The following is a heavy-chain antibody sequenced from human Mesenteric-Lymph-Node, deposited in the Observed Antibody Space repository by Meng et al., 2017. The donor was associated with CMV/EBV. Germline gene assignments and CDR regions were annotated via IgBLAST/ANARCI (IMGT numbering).Heavy chain of an antibody. Sequence: ASVKVSCKASGYTFTSYYIHWVRQAPGQGLEWMGWINPNNGGTYAQKFQGRVTLTRDTSSSTAYMELGRLRSDDTAVYYCARDGLKIFGGVKGASWIDPWGQGTPVTVSS. CDR2: INPNNGGT. CDR3: ARDGLKIFGGVKGASWIDP. J-gene: IGHJ5*02. CDR1: GYTFTSYY. D-gene: IGHD3-3*01. V-gene: IGHV1-2*02.